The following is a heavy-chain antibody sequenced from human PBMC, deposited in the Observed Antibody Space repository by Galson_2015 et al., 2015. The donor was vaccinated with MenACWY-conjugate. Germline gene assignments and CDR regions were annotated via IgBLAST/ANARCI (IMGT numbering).Heavy chain of an antibody. CDR2: IYYSGSS. Sequence: SETLSLTCTVSRGSISTSYWSWIRQPPGKGLEWIGHIYYSGSSNYNPSLRSRVTMSVDTSKNQISLHLRSVTAADTAVYFCASNYTGPTSEAFDVWGQGTTVIISS. D-gene: IGHD3-3*01. V-gene: IGHV4-59*01. J-gene: IGHJ3*01. CDR1: RGSISTSY. CDR3: ASNYTGPTSEAFDV.